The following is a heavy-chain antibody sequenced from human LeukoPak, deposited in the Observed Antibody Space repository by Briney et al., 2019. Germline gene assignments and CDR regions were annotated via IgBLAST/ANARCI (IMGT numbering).Heavy chain of an antibody. V-gene: IGHV4-31*03. CDR2: IYYSGST. J-gene: IGHJ3*02. Sequence: PSQTLSLTCTVSGGSISSGGYYWSWIRQHPGKGLEWIGYIYYSGSTYYNPSLKSRVTISVDTSKNQFSLKLSSVTAVDTAVYYCAFSMVRGLFQEATMFSFAFDIWGQGTMVTVSS. CDR1: GGSISSGGYY. CDR3: AFSMVRGLFQEATMFSFAFDI. D-gene: IGHD3-10*01.